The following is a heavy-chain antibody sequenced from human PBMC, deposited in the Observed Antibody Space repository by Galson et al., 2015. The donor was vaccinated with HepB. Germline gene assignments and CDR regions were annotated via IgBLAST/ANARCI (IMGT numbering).Heavy chain of an antibody. D-gene: IGHD3-10*01. J-gene: IGHJ6*02. Sequence: LSLTCTVSGGSVISDIYYWSWIRQPPGKGLEWIGYIYSSGSINYNPSLKSRVTISVDTSKNQFSLKLTSVTAADTAMYYCARSVQFVRGVIRVYGMDVWGQGTTVTVSS. CDR1: GGSVISDIYY. V-gene: IGHV4-61*01. CDR3: ARSVQFVRGVIRVYGMDV. CDR2: IYSSGSI.